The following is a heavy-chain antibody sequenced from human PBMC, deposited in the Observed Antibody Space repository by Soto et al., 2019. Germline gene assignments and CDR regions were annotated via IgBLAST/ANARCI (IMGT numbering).Heavy chain of an antibody. CDR1: GFTFSSYG. CDR3: AKDGDDDYGDYIYYYYYMDV. CDR2: ISYDGSNK. V-gene: IGHV3-30*18. D-gene: IGHD4-17*01. J-gene: IGHJ6*03. Sequence: PGGSLRLSCAASGFTFSSYGMHWVRQAPGKGLEWVAVISYDGSNKYYADSVKGRFTISRDNSKNTLYLQMNSLRAEDTAVYYCAKDGDDDYGDYIYYYYYMDVWGKGTTVTVSS.